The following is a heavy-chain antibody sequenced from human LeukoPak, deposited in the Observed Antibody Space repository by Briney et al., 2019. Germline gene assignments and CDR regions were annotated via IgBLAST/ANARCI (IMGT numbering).Heavy chain of an antibody. CDR2: ISYDGSNK. CDR1: GFTFSSYA. Sequence: PGRALRLSCAASGFTFSSYAMHWVRQAPGKGLEWVAVISYDGSNKYYADSVKGRFTISRDNSKNPLYLKMTSLRAEGPAVYYCAVISGYSSSWSHGGGGVYYCDYWGQGTLVTVSS. V-gene: IGHV3-30-3*01. D-gene: IGHD6-13*01. J-gene: IGHJ4*02. CDR3: AVISGYSSSWSHGGGGVYYCDY.